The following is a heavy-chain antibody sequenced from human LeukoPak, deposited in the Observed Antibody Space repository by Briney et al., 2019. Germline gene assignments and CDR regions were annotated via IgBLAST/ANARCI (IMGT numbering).Heavy chain of an antibody. Sequence: GGSLRLSCSASGFTFSSYAMHWVRQAPGKGLEYVSAISSNGGSTYHADSVKGRFTISRDNSKNTLYLQMSSLRAEDTAVYYCVKENTSWRMVYFDYWGQGTLVTVSS. D-gene: IGHD2-2*01. CDR2: ISSNGGST. J-gene: IGHJ4*02. CDR3: VKENTSWRMVYFDY. CDR1: GFTFSSYA. V-gene: IGHV3-64D*06.